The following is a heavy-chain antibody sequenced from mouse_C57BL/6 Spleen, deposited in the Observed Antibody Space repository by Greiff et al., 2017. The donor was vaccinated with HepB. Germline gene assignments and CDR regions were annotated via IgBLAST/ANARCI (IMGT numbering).Heavy chain of an antibody. Sequence: ESGPGLVKPSQSLSLTCSVTGYSITSGYYWNWIRQFPGNKLEWMGYISYDGSNNYNPSLKNRISITRDTSKNQFFLKLNSVTTEDTATYYCARGREGGSYAMDYWGQGTSVTVSS. V-gene: IGHV3-6*01. D-gene: IGHD3-1*01. CDR3: ARGREGGSYAMDY. CDR1: GYSITSGYY. J-gene: IGHJ4*01. CDR2: ISYDGSN.